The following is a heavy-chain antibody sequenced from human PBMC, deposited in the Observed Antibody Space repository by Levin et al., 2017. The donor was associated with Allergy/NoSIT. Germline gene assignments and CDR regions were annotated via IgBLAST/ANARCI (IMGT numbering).Heavy chain of an antibody. D-gene: IGHD4-17*01. CDR1: GGSVSSGSYY. V-gene: IGHV4-61*01. CDR3: ALLYGDYGYFDY. Sequence: KPSETLSLTCTVSGGSVSSGSYYWSWIRQPPGKGLEWIGYIYYSGSTNYNPSLKSRVTISVDTSKNQFSLKLSSVTAADTAVYYCALLYGDYGYFDYWGQGTLVTVSS. J-gene: IGHJ4*02. CDR2: IYYSGST.